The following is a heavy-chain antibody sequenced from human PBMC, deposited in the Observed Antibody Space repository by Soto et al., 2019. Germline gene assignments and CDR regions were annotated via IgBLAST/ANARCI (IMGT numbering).Heavy chain of an antibody. CDR1: AYTFTSYG. CDR3: AGDLGDAFDM. J-gene: IGHJ3*02. CDR2: ISAYNGNT. V-gene: IGHV1-18*01. Sequence: QVQLVQSGAEVKKPGASVKVSCKASAYTFTSYGISWVRQAPGQGLEWMGWISAYNGNTHYARRIQGRVTMTTATSTGTAYLELRSLRSDETAVYYCAGDLGDAFDMWGQGTMVTVSS.